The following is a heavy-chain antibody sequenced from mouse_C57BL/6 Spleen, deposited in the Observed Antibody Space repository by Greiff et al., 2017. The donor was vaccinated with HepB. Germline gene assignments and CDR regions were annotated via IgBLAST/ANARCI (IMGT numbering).Heavy chain of an antibody. V-gene: IGHV1-5*01. CDR1: GYTFTSYW. J-gene: IGHJ4*01. CDR3: TRWEYYGSSRLDAMDY. Sequence: EVKLQESGTVLARPGASVKMSCKTSGYTFTSYWMHWVKQRPGQGLEWIGAIYPGNSDTSYNQKFKGKAKLTAVTSASTAYMELSSLTNEDSAVYYCTRWEYYGSSRLDAMDYWGQGTSVTVSS. D-gene: IGHD1-1*01. CDR2: IYPGNSDT.